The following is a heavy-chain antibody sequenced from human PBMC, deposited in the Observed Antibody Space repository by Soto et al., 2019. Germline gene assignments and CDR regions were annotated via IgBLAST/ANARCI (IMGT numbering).Heavy chain of an antibody. CDR2: IIPIFGTA. J-gene: IGHJ5*02. CDR1: GGTFSSYA. CDR3: ARDSPGEEAFDP. V-gene: IGHV1-69*13. Sequence: SVTVSCQAAGGTFSSYAISWVRQAPGQGLEWMGGIIPIFGTANYAQKFQGRVTITADESTSTAYMELSSLRSEDTAVYYCARDSPGEEAFDPWGQGTLVTVSS.